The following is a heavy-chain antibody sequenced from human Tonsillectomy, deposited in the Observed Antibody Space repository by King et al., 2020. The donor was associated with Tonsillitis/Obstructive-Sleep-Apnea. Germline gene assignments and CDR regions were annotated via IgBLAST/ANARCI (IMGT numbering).Heavy chain of an antibody. Sequence: HVKLVESGAEVKKPGASVKVSCKASGYTFTSYGISWVRQAPGQGLEWMGWISVYNGNTNYAQKLQGRVTMTTDTSTGTAYMELRSLRSDDTAVYYCARDGYIWVGNPFDYWGQGTLVTASS. CDR3: ARDGYIWVGNPFDY. J-gene: IGHJ4*02. CDR2: ISVYNGNT. D-gene: IGHD5-24*01. CDR1: GYTFTSYG. V-gene: IGHV1-18*01.